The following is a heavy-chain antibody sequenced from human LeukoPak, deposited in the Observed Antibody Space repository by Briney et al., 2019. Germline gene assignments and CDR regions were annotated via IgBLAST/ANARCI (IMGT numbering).Heavy chain of an antibody. Sequence: GASVTVSCKASGGTFSSYAISWVRQAPGQGLEWMGGIIPIFGTANYAQKFQGRVTITADESTSTAYMELSSLRSEDTAVYYCASGYSSSSDYWGQGTLVTVSS. CDR2: IIPIFGTA. CDR1: GGTFSSYA. J-gene: IGHJ4*02. CDR3: ASGYSSSSDY. V-gene: IGHV1-69*13. D-gene: IGHD6-13*01.